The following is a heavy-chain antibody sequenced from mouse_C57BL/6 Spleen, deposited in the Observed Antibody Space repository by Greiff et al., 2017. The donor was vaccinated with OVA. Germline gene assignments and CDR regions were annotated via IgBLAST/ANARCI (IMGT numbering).Heavy chain of an antibody. J-gene: IGHJ3*01. CDR1: GYTFTSYW. CDR3: ARSTQAYDYDGFAY. Sequence: QVQLQQPGTELVKPGASVKLSCKASGYTFTSYWMHWVKQRPGQGLEWIGNINPSNGGTNYTEKFQSKATLTVDKSSSTAYMQLSSLTSEDSAVYYCARSTQAYDYDGFAYWGQGTLVTVSA. D-gene: IGHD2-4*01. V-gene: IGHV1-53*01. CDR2: INPSNGGT.